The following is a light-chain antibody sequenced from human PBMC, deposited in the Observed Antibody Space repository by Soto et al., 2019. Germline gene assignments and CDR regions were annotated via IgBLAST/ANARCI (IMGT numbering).Light chain of an antibody. CDR2: GAS. J-gene: IGKJ1*01. Sequence: ETVLTQSPGTLSLSPGARATLSCRASQSVSSSYLAWYQQKPGQAPRLLIYGASSRATGIPDRFSGSGSGTDFTLTISSLQSEDFAVYYCQQYNNWRTFGQGTKVDIK. V-gene: IGKV3-20*01. CDR1: QSVSSSY. CDR3: QQYNNWRT.